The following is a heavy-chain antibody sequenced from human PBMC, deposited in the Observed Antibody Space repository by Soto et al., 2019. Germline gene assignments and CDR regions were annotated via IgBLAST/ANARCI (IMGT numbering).Heavy chain of an antibody. CDR2: IYYSGST. CDR3: ARDNHYGEQAFDI. CDR1: GGSISSYY. Sequence: SETLSLTCTVSGGSISSYYWSWIRQPPGKGLEWIGYIYYSGSTNNNPSLKSRVTISVDTSKNQFSLKLSSVTAADMAVYYCARDNHYGEQAFDIWGQGTIVTVSS. J-gene: IGHJ3*02. D-gene: IGHD4-17*01. V-gene: IGHV4-59*01.